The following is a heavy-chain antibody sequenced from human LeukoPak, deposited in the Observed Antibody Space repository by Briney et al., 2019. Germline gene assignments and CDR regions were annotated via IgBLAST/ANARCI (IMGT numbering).Heavy chain of an antibody. CDR3: ARESPTVTPPFDP. CDR2: IIPIFGTA. D-gene: IGHD4-17*01. V-gene: IGHV1-69*01. J-gene: IGHJ5*02. CDR1: GGTFSSYA. Sequence: ASVKVSCKASGGTFSSYAISWVRQAPGQGLEWMGGIIPIFGTANYAQKFQGRVTITADESTSTAYMELSSLRSEDTAVYYCARESPTVTPPFDPWGQGTLVPSPQ.